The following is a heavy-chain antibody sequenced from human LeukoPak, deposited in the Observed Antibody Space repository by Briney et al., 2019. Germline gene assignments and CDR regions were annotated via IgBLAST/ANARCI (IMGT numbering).Heavy chain of an antibody. CDR3: ARAPLKYYHYGMDV. Sequence: PGGSLRLSCAASGFTFSSYRMHWVRQAPGKGLVWVSRINTDGSSTSYADSVKGRFTISRDNAKNTLYLQMNSLRAEDTAVYYCARAPLKYYHYGMDVWGQGTTVTVSS. CDR2: INTDGSST. J-gene: IGHJ6*02. CDR1: GFTFSSYR. V-gene: IGHV3-74*01.